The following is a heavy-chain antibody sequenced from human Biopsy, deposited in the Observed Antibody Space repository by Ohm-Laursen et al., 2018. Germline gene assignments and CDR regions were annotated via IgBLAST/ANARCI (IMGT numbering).Heavy chain of an antibody. CDR3: ARGSNEYGGLYFPH. J-gene: IGHJ1*01. CDR2: ISHTGYT. V-gene: IGHV4-59*11. CDR1: GGSFTGHY. D-gene: IGHD4-23*01. Sequence: GTLSLTCAVSGGSFTGHYWTWIRQPPGQGLEWIGHISHTGYTSYKSSLKSRVTISLDTSRKHFSLTLTSMAAADTAVYYCARGSNEYGGLYFPHWGQGTLVTVSS.